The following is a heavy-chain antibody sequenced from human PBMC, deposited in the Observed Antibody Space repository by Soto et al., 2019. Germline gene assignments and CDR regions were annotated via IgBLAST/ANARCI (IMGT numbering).Heavy chain of an antibody. J-gene: IGHJ6*02. CDR1: GGSISSFY. CDR3: ARSGYYDSSDYYGYHYYYGMDV. Sequence: PSETLSLTCTVSGGSISSFYWSWIRQPPGKGLEWIGYIYNTGSTNYNPSLKSRVTISVVTSKNQFSLKLSSVTAADTAVYYCARSGYYDSSDYYGYHYYYGMDVWGQGTTVTVSS. CDR2: IYNTGST. V-gene: IGHV4-59*08. D-gene: IGHD3-22*01.